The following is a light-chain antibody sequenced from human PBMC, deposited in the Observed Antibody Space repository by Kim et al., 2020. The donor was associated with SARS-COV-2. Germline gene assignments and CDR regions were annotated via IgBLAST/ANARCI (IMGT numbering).Light chain of an antibody. CDR2: DAS. J-gene: IGKJ2*01. CDR3: QQYNHHPYT. Sequence: SASLGDRVTITCRASQDISTYVAWFQQEAGKAPKSLIFDASSLQSGVPSKFSGSGSGTEFTLTISSLQPEDFATYYCQQYNHHPYTFGQGTKLEI. V-gene: IGKV1-16*02. CDR1: QDISTY.